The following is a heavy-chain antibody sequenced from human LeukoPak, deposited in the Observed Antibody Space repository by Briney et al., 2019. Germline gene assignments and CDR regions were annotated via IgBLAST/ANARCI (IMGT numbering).Heavy chain of an antibody. Sequence: ASVKVSCKASGYTFTGYYMHWVRQAPGKGLEWMGGFDPEDGETIYAQKFQGRVTMTEDTSTDTAYMELSSLRSEDTAVYYCATAGDVVVVAAPGAFDIWGQGTMVTVSS. D-gene: IGHD2-15*01. J-gene: IGHJ3*02. V-gene: IGHV1-24*01. CDR1: GYTFTGYY. CDR2: FDPEDGET. CDR3: ATAGDVVVVAAPGAFDI.